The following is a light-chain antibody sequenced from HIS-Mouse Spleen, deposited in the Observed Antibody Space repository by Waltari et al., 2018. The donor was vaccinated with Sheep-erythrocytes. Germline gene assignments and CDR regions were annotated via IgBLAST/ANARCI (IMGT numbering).Light chain of an antibody. Sequence: QSALTQPRSVSGSPGQSVTIPCTGTSSDVGGYNYVPWYQQPPGNAPKLMIYDVSKRPSGVPDRFSGSKSGNTASLTISGLQAEDEADYYCCSYAGSYNHVFATGTKVTVL. CDR3: CSYAGSYNHV. J-gene: IGLJ1*01. CDR2: DVS. V-gene: IGLV2-11*01. CDR1: SSDVGGYNY.